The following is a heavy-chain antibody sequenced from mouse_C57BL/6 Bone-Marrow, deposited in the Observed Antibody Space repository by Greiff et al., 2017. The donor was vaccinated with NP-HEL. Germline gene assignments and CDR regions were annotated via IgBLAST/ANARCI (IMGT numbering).Heavy chain of an antibody. CDR1: GYTFTSYG. Sequence: QVQLQQSGAELARPGASVKLSCKASGYTFTSYGISWVKQRPGQGLEWIGEIYPRSGNTYYNEKFKGKATLTADKSSSSAYMELRSLTSVDSAVYFCSMGEGFAYWGQGTLVTVSA. V-gene: IGHV1-81*01. J-gene: IGHJ3*01. CDR2: IYPRSGNT. CDR3: SMGEGFAY.